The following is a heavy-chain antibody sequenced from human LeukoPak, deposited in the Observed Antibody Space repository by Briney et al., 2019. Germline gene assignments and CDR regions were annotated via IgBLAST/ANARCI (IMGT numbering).Heavy chain of an antibody. CDR3: ARGRMVRGVTGTGYYYYMDV. Sequence: ASVKVSCKASGYTFTSYYMHWVRQAPGQGLEGMGIINPSGGSTSYAQKLQGRVTMTRDTSTSTVYMELTSLRSEDTAVYYCARGRMVRGVTGTGYYYYMDVWGKGTTVTISS. CDR2: INPSGGST. CDR1: GYTFTSYY. V-gene: IGHV1-46*04. D-gene: IGHD3-10*01. J-gene: IGHJ6*03.